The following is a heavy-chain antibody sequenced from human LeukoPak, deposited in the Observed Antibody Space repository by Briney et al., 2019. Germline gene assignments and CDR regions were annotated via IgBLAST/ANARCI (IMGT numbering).Heavy chain of an antibody. CDR1: GFTFSNNA. Sequence: GGSLRLSCAASGFTFSNNAMSWVRQAPGKGLEWVSATSTSGGSAYYADSVKGRFTISRDNSKNTLYLQMDSLRADDTAVYYCAREECSGGSCYSPHFDYWGQGTLVTVSS. CDR3: AREECSGGSCYSPHFDY. V-gene: IGHV3-23*01. CDR2: TSTSGGSA. J-gene: IGHJ4*02. D-gene: IGHD2-15*01.